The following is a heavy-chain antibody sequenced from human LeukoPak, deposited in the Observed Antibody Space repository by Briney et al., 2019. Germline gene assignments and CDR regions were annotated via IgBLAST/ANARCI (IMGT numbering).Heavy chain of an antibody. Sequence: SVTVSCKASGGTLSRYPISWVRQAPGQGLEWMGGIIPFFGIVDYAQKFQARVTITADESTSTAYMELSSLRSEDTAVYYCAKGLEITMIRGVRGYYDYAMDVGGKGTTVTVSA. V-gene: IGHV1-69*13. D-gene: IGHD3-10*01. J-gene: IGHJ6*04. CDR2: IIPFFGIV. CDR3: AKGLEITMIRGVRGYYDYAMDV. CDR1: GGTLSRYP.